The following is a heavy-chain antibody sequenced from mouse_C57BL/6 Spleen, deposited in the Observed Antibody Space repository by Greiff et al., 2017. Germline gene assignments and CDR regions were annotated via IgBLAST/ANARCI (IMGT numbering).Heavy chain of an antibody. Sequence: VQVVESGAELARPGASVKLSCKASGYTFTSYGISWVKQRTGQGLEWIGEIYPRSGNTYYNEKFKGKATLTADKSSSTAYMELRSLTSEDSAVYFCARRYYSNYYAMDYWGQGTSVTVSS. V-gene: IGHV1-81*01. D-gene: IGHD2-5*01. CDR2: IYPRSGNT. CDR3: ARRYYSNYYAMDY. J-gene: IGHJ4*01. CDR1: GYTFTSYG.